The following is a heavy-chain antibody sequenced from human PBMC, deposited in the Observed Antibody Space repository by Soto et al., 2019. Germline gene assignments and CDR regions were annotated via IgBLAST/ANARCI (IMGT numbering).Heavy chain of an antibody. Sequence: GASVKVSCKASGYTFTSYGISWVRQAPGQGLEWMGWISAYNGNTNYAQKLQGRVTMTTDTSTSTAYMELRSLRSDDTAVYYCAREADGDYYYYGMDVWGQGTTVTVSS. CDR3: AREADGDYYYYGMDV. CDR2: ISAYNGNT. D-gene: IGHD3-10*01. CDR1: GYTFTSYG. V-gene: IGHV1-18*04. J-gene: IGHJ6*02.